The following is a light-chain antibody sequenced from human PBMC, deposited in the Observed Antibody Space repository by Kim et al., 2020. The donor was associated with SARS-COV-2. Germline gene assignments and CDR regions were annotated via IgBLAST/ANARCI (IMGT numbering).Light chain of an antibody. CDR2: RDS. CDR3: QVWDSSTVV. CDR1: NIGSKN. V-gene: IGLV3-9*01. J-gene: IGLJ2*01. Sequence: SYELTQPLSVSVALGQTARITCGGNNIGSKNVHWYQQKPVQAPVLVIYRDSNRPSGIPERFSGSNSGNTATLTISRAQAGDEADYYCQVWDSSTVVFGGGTQLTVL.